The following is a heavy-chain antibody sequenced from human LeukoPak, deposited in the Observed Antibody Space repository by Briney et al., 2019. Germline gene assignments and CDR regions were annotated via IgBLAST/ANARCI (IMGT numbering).Heavy chain of an antibody. Sequence: GGSLRLSCAASGFTFSSYAMSWVRQAPGKGLEWVSAISGSGGSTYYADSVKGRFTISRDNSKNTLYLQMNSPRAEDTAVYYCARYSGYDYYYYYGMDVWGQGTTVTVSS. CDR3: ARYSGYDYYYYYGMDV. V-gene: IGHV3-23*01. D-gene: IGHD5-12*01. J-gene: IGHJ6*02. CDR2: ISGSGGST. CDR1: GFTFSSYA.